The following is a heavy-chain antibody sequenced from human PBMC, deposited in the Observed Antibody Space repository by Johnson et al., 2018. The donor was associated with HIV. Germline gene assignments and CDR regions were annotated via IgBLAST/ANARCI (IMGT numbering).Heavy chain of an antibody. D-gene: IGHD1-26*01. J-gene: IGHJ3*02. CDR2: ISSGGNTI. CDR3: ARDWVGANAFDI. Sequence: EVQLVESGGGLVKPGGSLRLSCAASGFTFGSYWMTWVRQAPGKGLEWVSYISSGGNTIYYADSVKGRFTISRDNAKNSLYLHMNSRRAEDTAVYYCARDWVGANAFDIWGQGKMVTVSS. CDR1: GFTFGSYW. V-gene: IGHV3-48*03.